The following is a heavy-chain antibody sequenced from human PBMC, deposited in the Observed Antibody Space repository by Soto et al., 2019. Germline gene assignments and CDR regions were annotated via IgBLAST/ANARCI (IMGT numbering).Heavy chain of an antibody. D-gene: IGHD3-9*01. Sequence: QVQLVQSGAEVKKPGSSVKVSCKASGGTFSSYAISWVRQAPGQGLEWMGGIIPIFGTANYAQKFQGRVTITADKSTSTAYLELSSLRAEDTAVYYCAREVYDIEVTLLDYWGQGTLVTVSS. CDR1: GGTFSSYA. V-gene: IGHV1-69*06. CDR3: AREVYDIEVTLLDY. J-gene: IGHJ4*02. CDR2: IIPIFGTA.